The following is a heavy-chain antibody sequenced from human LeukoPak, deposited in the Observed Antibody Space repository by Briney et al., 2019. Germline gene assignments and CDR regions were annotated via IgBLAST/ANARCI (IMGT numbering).Heavy chain of an antibody. V-gene: IGHV4-39*07. CDR2: LSYSGNT. CDR3: ARGRDYGNWYFDL. J-gene: IGHJ2*01. D-gene: IGHD4-17*01. CDR1: GGSITNNYY. Sequence: MSSETLSLTCIVSGGSITNNYYWGWIRQPPGKGLEWIGSLSYSGNTYSNPSLKSRVTISVDTSKNQFSLKLSSVTAADTAVYYCARGRDYGNWYFDLWGRGTLVTVSS.